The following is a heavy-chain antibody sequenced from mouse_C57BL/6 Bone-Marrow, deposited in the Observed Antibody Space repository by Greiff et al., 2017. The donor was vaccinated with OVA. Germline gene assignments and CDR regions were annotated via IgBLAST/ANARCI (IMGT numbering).Heavy chain of an antibody. Sequence: EVQLQQSGPVLVKPGASVKMSCKASGYTFTDYYMNWVKQSHGKSLEWIGVINPYNGGTSYNHKNKGKATLTVDKTYSAAHMELNSVTSEDSAVYCCARSYYGSSPMDYWGQGTSVTVSS. D-gene: IGHD1-1*01. CDR1: GYTFTDYY. V-gene: IGHV1-19*01. CDR2: INPYNGGT. CDR3: ARSYYGSSPMDY. J-gene: IGHJ4*01.